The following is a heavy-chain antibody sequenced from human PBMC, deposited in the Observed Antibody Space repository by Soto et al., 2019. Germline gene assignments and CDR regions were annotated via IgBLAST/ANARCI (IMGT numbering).Heavy chain of an antibody. J-gene: IGHJ4*02. Sequence: GGSLRLSCTASGFTFSSYDINWVRQAPGKGLEWVSRISPDSIYISDADSVKGRFTISRDDAKNSLDLQMNSLRVEDTAVYYCARDSSGWGRFDYWGQGTLVTVSS. CDR3: ARDSSGWGRFDY. CDR1: GFTFSSYD. D-gene: IGHD6-19*01. CDR2: ISPDSIYI. V-gene: IGHV3-21*06.